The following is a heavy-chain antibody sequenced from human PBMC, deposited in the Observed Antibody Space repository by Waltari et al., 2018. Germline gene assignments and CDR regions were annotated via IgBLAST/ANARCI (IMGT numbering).Heavy chain of an antibody. CDR2: IYYSGST. V-gene: IGHV4-59*01. J-gene: IGHJ6*03. Sequence: QVQLQESGPGLVKPSETLSLTCTVSGGSISSYYWSWIRQPPGKGLEWIGYIYYSGSTNYNPSLMSRVTISVDTSKNQCSLKLSSVTAADTAVYYCARVVRGGGLYYYYYMDVWGKGTTVTISS. CDR3: ARVVRGGGLYYYYYMDV. D-gene: IGHD1-26*01. CDR1: GGSISSYY.